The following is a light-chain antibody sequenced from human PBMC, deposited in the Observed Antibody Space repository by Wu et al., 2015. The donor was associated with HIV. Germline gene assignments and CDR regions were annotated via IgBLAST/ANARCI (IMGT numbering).Light chain of an antibody. Sequence: EIVLTQSPATLSVSPGERATLFCRASQSISINLAWYQQKPGQAPRLLIYDSSTRASGIPGRFSGTMSGTEFTLTINNLQSEDSAVYYCQQYDVWPRTFGQGTKVIIK. J-gene: IGKJ1*01. CDR3: QQYDVWPRT. CDR1: QSISIN. CDR2: DSS. V-gene: IGKV3-15*01.